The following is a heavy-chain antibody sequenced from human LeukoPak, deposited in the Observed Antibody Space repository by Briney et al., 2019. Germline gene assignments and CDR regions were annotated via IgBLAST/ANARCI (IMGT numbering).Heavy chain of an antibody. Sequence: GGSLRLSCAASGFTFSTSWMTWVRQAPGKELEWLGNINEDGSVKNYVDSVKGRFTTSRDNAWNSLYLVMHSLRADDTAVYYCARDSGYNAFDIWGQGTMVTVPS. CDR2: INEDGSVK. J-gene: IGHJ3*02. CDR3: ARDSGYNAFDI. V-gene: IGHV3-7*01. CDR1: GFTFSTSW. D-gene: IGHD5-12*01.